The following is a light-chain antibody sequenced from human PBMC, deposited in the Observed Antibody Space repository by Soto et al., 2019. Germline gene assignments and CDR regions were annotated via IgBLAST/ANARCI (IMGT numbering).Light chain of an antibody. CDR2: GAS. V-gene: IGKV3-20*01. Sequence: EILLTQSPATLTLSPGERATLSCRASQYIYTYLAWYQQKPGQAPRLLIYGASNRATGIPDRFSGSGSGTDFTLTITRLEPEDSAMYYCQQYGSSGGITFGHGTRLEIK. J-gene: IGKJ5*01. CDR3: QQYGSSGGIT. CDR1: QYIYTY.